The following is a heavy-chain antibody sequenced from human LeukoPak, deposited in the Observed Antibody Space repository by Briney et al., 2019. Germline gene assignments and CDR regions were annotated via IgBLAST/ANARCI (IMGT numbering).Heavy chain of an antibody. CDR2: ISGDGGST. Sequence: GGSLRLSCAASGFTFDDYAMHWVPQAPGKGLEWVSLISGDGGSTYYADSVKGRFTISRDNSKNSLYLQMNSLRDEDAAIYYCARASSSWPYYYYYYMDVWGKGTTVTVSS. V-gene: IGHV3-43*02. CDR3: ARASSSWPYYYYYYMDV. J-gene: IGHJ6*03. D-gene: IGHD6-13*01. CDR1: GFTFDDYA.